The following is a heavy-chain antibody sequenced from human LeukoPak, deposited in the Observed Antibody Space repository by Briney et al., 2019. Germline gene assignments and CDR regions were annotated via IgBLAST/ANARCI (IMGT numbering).Heavy chain of an antibody. CDR2: MNPNSGNT. Sequence: ASVKVSCKASGYTFTSYDINWVRQATGQGLEWMGWMNPNSGNTGYAQKFQGRVTITRNTSISTAYMELSSLRSDDTAMYYCARSITMVSDAFDIWGQGTMVTVSS. V-gene: IGHV1-8*03. CDR1: GYTFTSYD. J-gene: IGHJ3*02. D-gene: IGHD3-10*01. CDR3: ARSITMVSDAFDI.